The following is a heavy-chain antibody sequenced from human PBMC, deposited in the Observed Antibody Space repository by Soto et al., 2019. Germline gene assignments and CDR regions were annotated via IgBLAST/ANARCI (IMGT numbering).Heavy chain of an antibody. J-gene: IGHJ5*02. CDR2: IYYSGST. CDR1: GGSISSGGYY. Sequence: PSETLSLTCTVSGGSISSGGYYWSWIRQHPGKGLEWIGYIYYSGSTYYNPSLKSRVTISVDTSKNQFSLKLSSVTAADTAVYYCARDKGGGDPNWFDPWGQGTLVTVSS. D-gene: IGHD2-21*02. CDR3: ARDKGGGDPNWFDP. V-gene: IGHV4-31*03.